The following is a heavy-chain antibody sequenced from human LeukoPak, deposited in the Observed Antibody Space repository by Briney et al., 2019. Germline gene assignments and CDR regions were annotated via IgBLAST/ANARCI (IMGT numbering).Heavy chain of an antibody. V-gene: IGHV1-24*01. CDR3: ATDLTYYYDSSDDAFDI. D-gene: IGHD3-22*01. CDR1: GYTLTELS. J-gene: IGHJ3*02. CDR2: FDPEDGET. Sequence: ASVTVSFMVSGYTLTELSMHGVGQARGKGGEGVGGFDPEDGETIYAQKFQGTVTMTESTSTDTAYMELSSLRSEATAVYYCATDLTYYYDSSDDAFDIWGQGTMVTVSS.